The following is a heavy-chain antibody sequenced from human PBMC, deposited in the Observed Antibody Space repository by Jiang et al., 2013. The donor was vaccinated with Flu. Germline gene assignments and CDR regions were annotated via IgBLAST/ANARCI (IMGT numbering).Heavy chain of an antibody. Sequence: GPGLVKPSETLSLTCIVSGGSISNYYWSWIRQPPGKGLEWIGSIYHSGSTYYNPSLKSRVTISVDTSKNRFSLKLSSVTAADTAVYYCARRNGLTVTTNWFDPWGQGTLVTVSS. CDR3: ARRNGLTVTTNWFDP. D-gene: IGHD4-17*01. V-gene: IGHV4-59*08. CDR2: IYHSGST. J-gene: IGHJ5*02. CDR1: GGSISNYY.